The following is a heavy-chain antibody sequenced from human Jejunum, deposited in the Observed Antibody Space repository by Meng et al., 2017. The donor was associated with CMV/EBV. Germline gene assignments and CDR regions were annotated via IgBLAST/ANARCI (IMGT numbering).Heavy chain of an antibody. V-gene: IGHV3-23*01. J-gene: IGHJ4*02. Sequence: LSCAAPRFTCRNYAMRWVRQTPGKGLEWVSGIGASGGSTYYADSVKGRFTISRDNINNILYLQMHSLRADDTAVYYCARGAPWTDYDYWGQGTLVTVSS. CDR3: ARGAPWTDYDY. CDR1: RFTCRNYA. CDR2: IGASGGST. D-gene: IGHD3/OR15-3a*01.